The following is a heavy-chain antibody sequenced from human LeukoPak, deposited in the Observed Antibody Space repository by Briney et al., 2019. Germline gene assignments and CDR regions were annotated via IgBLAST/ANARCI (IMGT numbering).Heavy chain of an antibody. CDR2: IYHSGST. CDR3: ARWLGGQYYFENYGPFDN. J-gene: IGHJ4*02. Sequence: SGTLSLTCAVSGGSISSTNWWSWVRQPPGKGLEWIGEIYHSGSTNYNPSLKSRVGMSVDKSKNEFSLKLSSVTAADTAVYYCARWLGGQYYFENYGPFDNWGQGTLVTVSS. D-gene: IGHD3-22*01. V-gene: IGHV4-4*02. CDR1: GGSISSTNW.